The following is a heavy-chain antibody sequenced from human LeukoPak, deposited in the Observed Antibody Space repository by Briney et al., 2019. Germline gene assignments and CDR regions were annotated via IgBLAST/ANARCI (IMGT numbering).Heavy chain of an antibody. CDR2: IIPIFGTA. D-gene: IGHD3-22*01. V-gene: IGHV1-69*13. CDR1: GGTFSSYA. J-gene: IGHJ4*02. CDR3: ARSSRYYDSSGLQAYYFDY. Sequence: ASVKVSCKASGGTFSSYAISWVRQAPGQGLEWMGGIIPIFGTANYTQKFQGSVTFTADESTSTAYMELSSLRSEDTAVYYCARSSRYYDSSGLQAYYFDYWGQGTLVTVSS.